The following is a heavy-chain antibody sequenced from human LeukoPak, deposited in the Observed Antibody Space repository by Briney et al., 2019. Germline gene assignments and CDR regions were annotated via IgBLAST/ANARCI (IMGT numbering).Heavy chain of an antibody. CDR3: ARGAPLDTMIVYQNWFDP. CDR1: GGSISSGGYS. V-gene: IGHV4-30-2*01. Sequence: PSQTLSLTCAVSGGSISSGGYSWSWIRQPPGKGLEWIGYIYHSGSTYYNPSLKSRVTISVDRSKNQFSLKLSSVTAADTAVYYCARGAPLDTMIVYQNWFDPWGQGTLVTVSS. CDR2: IYHSGST. J-gene: IGHJ5*02. D-gene: IGHD3-22*01.